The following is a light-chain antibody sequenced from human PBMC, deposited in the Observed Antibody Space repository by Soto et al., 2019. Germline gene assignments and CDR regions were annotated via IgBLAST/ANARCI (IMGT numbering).Light chain of an antibody. CDR2: GAS. Sequence: EVVLTQSPGTLSLSPGERATLSCRASQSISSNYLAWYQQKPGQAPRLLIYGASSRATGIPDRFSGSGSGTDFTITISRLEPEDFAVYYCQQYGSSPPYTFGQGTKVDIK. CDR3: QQYGSSPPYT. J-gene: IGKJ2*01. V-gene: IGKV3-20*01. CDR1: QSISSNY.